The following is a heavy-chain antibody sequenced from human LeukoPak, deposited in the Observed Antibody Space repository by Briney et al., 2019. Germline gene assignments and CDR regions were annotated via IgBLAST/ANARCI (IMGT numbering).Heavy chain of an antibody. J-gene: IGHJ4*02. V-gene: IGHV4-39*07. CDR1: GVSSSSSSYY. D-gene: IGHD3-22*01. CDR3: AREGLDYYDSSGYYEPFDY. CDR2: IYYSGST. Sequence: SETLSLTCTVSGVSSSSSSYYWDWIPQPPGKGLEWIGSIYYSGSTYYNPSLKSRVTISVDTSKNQFSLRLSSVTAADTAVYYCAREGLDYYDSSGYYEPFDYWGQGTLVTVSS.